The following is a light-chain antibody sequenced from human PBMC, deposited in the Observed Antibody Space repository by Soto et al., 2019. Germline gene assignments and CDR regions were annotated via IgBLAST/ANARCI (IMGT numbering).Light chain of an antibody. J-gene: IGKJ1*01. V-gene: IGKV3-11*01. CDR1: QSVSSN. CDR3: QQRSNWPWT. Sequence: EIVLTHSPATLSLSPCERATLSFRASQSVSSNLAWYQQKSGQAPRLLIYDASNRAAGIPARFSGSGSGTDFTLTISSLEPEDFTVYYCQQRSNWPWTFGQGTKVDI. CDR2: DAS.